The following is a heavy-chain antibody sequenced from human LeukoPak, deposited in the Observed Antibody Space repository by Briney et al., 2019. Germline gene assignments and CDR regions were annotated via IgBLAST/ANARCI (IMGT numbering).Heavy chain of an antibody. J-gene: IGHJ4*02. Sequence: SGGSLRLSCAASGFTFSSYAMSWVRQAPGKGLEWVAVISYDGSNKYYADSVKGRFTISRDNSKNTLYLQMNSLRAEDTAVYYCAKSGIVATDYFDYWGQGTLVTVSS. CDR1: GFTFSSYA. V-gene: IGHV3-30*18. D-gene: IGHD5-12*01. CDR3: AKSGIVATDYFDY. CDR2: ISYDGSNK.